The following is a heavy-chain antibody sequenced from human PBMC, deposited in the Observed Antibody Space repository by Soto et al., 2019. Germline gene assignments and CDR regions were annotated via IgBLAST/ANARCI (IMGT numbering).Heavy chain of an antibody. Sequence: QVQLQESGPGLVKPSQTLSLTCTVSGGSISSGDYYWSWIRQPPGKGLEWIGYIYHSGSTYDNPSLKSRVTISVDTSNNQFSLKLSSVTAADTAVYYCARERPDGARLDPWGQGTLVTVSS. J-gene: IGHJ5*02. D-gene: IGHD6-6*01. CDR2: IYHSGST. CDR1: GGSISSGDYY. CDR3: ARERPDGARLDP. V-gene: IGHV4-30-4*01.